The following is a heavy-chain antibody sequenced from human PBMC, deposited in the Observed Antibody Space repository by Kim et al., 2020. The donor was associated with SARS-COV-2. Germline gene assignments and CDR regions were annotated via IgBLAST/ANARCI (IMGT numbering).Heavy chain of an antibody. D-gene: IGHD6-6*01. V-gene: IGHV3-23*01. Sequence: DSVKGRFTISRDNSKNTLYLQMNSLRAEDTAVYYCAKVGASIAPRGLFDYWGQGTLVTVSS. CDR3: AKVGASIAPRGLFDY. J-gene: IGHJ4*02.